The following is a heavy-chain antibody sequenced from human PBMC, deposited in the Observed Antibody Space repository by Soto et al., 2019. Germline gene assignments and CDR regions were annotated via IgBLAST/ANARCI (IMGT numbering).Heavy chain of an antibody. V-gene: IGHV3-23*01. CDR1: GFTFSSYA. Sequence: GGSLRLSCAASGFTFSSYAMSWVRQAPGKGLEWVSAISGSGGSTYYADSVKGRFTISRDNSKNTLYLQMNSLRAEDTAVYYCARDHSGSYLKPFDYWGQGILVTVSS. CDR3: ARDHSGSYLKPFDY. D-gene: IGHD1-26*01. CDR2: ISGSGGST. J-gene: IGHJ4*02.